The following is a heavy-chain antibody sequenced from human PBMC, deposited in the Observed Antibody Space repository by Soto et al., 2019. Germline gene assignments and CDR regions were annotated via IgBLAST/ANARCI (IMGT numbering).Heavy chain of an antibody. CDR1: GYNFATHW. CDR3: ARPPEGYCSGGNCHFDY. CDR2: IYPGDSDT. D-gene: IGHD2-15*01. Sequence: GESLKISCKGSGYNFATHWVAWVRQMPGKGLEWMGIIYPGDSDTTYSPSFQGRVNISVDKSLNTAYLQWNSLKASDTAMYYCARPPEGYCSGGNCHFDYWGQGTLVTVSS. J-gene: IGHJ4*02. V-gene: IGHV5-51*01.